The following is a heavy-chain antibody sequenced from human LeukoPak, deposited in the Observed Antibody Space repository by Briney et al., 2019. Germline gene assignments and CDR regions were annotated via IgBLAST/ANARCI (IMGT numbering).Heavy chain of an antibody. V-gene: IGHV1-18*01. Sequence: ASVKVSCKASGYTFTSYGISWVRQAPGQGLEWMGWISAYNGNTNYAQKLQGRVTMTTDTSTSTAYMELRSLRSDDTAVYYCARDRRSIPAVGSLNYYYGMDVWGQGTTVTVSS. CDR1: GYTFTSYG. D-gene: IGHD6-13*01. CDR3: ARDRRSIPAVGSLNYYYGMDV. J-gene: IGHJ6*02. CDR2: ISAYNGNT.